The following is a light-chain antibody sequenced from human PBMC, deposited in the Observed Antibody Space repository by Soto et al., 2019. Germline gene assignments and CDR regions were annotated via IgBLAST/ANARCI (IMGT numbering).Light chain of an antibody. CDR1: QSVHSN. V-gene: IGKV3-15*01. CDR2: SAS. CDR3: QHYNNWPWT. J-gene: IGKJ1*01. Sequence: EIVMTQSPATLSVSPGERVTLSCRASQSVHSNLAWYQEKPGQALRLLISSASTRATGIPARFSGSGSGTEFTLTINSLQSEDVAIYYCQHYNNWPWTFGQGTKVEIK.